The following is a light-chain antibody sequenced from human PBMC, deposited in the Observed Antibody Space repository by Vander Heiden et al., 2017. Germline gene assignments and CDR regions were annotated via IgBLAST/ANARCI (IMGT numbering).Light chain of an antibody. Sequence: DIVMTQSPLSLPVTPGEPASISCRSSQSLLHSNGYNYLDWYLQKPGQSPQLLIYLGSNRDSGVPDRFSGSGSGTDFTLKISRVEAEDVGVYYCMQALQTPIFTFGPGTKVDIK. CDR3: MQALQTPIFT. CDR1: QSLLHSNGYNY. CDR2: LGS. V-gene: IGKV2-28*01. J-gene: IGKJ3*01.